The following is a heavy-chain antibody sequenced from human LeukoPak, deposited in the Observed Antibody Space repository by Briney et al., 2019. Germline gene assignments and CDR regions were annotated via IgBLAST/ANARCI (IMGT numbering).Heavy chain of an antibody. CDR2: ISGSGVST. CDR1: GLTLCSYV. J-gene: IGHJ5*02. CDR3: AKDYSKYEDVGNWFDP. V-gene: IGHV3-23*01. D-gene: IGHD4-11*01. Sequence: GGSLSLSCAPSGLTLCSYVMSGARHATGKGREWVSAISGSGVSTYYADSVKGRFTISRDNPKNTLYMQTNSLRPDDTAVYYCAKDYSKYEDVGNWFDPWGQGTLVTVPS.